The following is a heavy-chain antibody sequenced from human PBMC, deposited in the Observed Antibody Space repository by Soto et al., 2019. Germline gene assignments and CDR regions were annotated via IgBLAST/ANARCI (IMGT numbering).Heavy chain of an antibody. CDR2: IYYSGST. CDR1: GGSISSYY. Sequence: SETMSLTCTVSGGSISSYYGSWIRLPPGKGLEWIGYIYYSGSTNYNPSLKSRVTISVDTSKNQFSLKLSSVTAADTAVYYCARVRRTDFWSGYYDDAFDIWGQGTMVTVSS. CDR3: ARVRRTDFWSGYYDDAFDI. V-gene: IGHV4-59*01. D-gene: IGHD3-3*01. J-gene: IGHJ3*02.